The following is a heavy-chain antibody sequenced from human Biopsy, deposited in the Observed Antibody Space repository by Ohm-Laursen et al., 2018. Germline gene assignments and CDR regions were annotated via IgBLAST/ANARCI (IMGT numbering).Heavy chain of an antibody. CDR2: RIPYFNTI. D-gene: IGHD2/OR15-2a*01. Sequence: SSVKVSCKASGVIFDTYAFGWVRQAPGQGLEWMGGRIPYFNTIYYARNFQDRAVITADRSARTTDMQLSGLRPDDTAVYYCVGGQRGPPIGVTVPGDAFDLWGPGTMVTVSP. CDR1: GVIFDTYA. CDR3: VGGQRGPPIGVTVPGDAFDL. J-gene: IGHJ3*01. V-gene: IGHV1-69*01.